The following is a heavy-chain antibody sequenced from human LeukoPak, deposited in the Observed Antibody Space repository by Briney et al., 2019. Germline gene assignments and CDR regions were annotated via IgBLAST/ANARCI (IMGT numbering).Heavy chain of an antibody. CDR1: GFTFSSYE. V-gene: IGHV3-48*03. Sequence: GGSLRLSCAASGFTFSSYEMNWVRQAPGTGLEWVAYISSSGSSIYYADSVKGRFTISRDNAKNSLYLQMNSLRVEDTAIYYCARDREPNPYWGQGTLVTVSS. CDR3: ARDREPNPY. CDR2: ISSSGSSI. J-gene: IGHJ4*02.